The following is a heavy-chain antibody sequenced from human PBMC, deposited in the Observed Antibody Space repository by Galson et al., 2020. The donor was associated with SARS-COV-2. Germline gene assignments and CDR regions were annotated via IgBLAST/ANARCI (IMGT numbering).Heavy chain of an antibody. Sequence: GGSLRLSCAASGFTFSSYSMNWVRQAPGKGLEWVSSISSSSSYIYYADPVTGRFTISRDNAKNPLYLQMNSLRAEDTAVYYCARGDYDYVWVSYRVGYWGQGTLVTVSS. V-gene: IGHV3-21*01. D-gene: IGHD3-16*02. J-gene: IGHJ4*02. CDR1: GFTFSSYS. CDR2: ISSSSSYI. CDR3: ARGDYDYVWVSYRVGY.